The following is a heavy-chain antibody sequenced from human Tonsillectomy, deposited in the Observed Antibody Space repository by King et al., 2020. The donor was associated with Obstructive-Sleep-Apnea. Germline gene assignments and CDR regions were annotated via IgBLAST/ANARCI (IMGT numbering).Heavy chain of an antibody. CDR2: NSYSGSS. CDR3: ARGYASGWTGGFDY. Sequence: VQLQESGPGLVKPSETLSLTCTVSGGSISSYYWKWVRQPPGKGLEWIGYNSYSGSSNYNPSLKSRVTILVDTSKNHFSLKLSSVTAADTAVYWCARGYASGWTGGFDYWGQGALVTVSS. V-gene: IGHV4-59*08. D-gene: IGHD6-19*01. J-gene: IGHJ4*02. CDR1: GGSISSYY.